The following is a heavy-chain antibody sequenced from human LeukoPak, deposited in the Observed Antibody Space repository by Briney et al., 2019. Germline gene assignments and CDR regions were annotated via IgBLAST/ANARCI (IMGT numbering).Heavy chain of an antibody. J-gene: IGHJ6*03. CDR2: ISYDGSNK. Sequence: GGSLRLSCAASGFTFSSYAMHWVRQAPGKGLEWVAVISYDGSNKYYADSVKGRFTISRDNSKNTLYLQMNSLKASDTAVYYCARPYGDYYYYYMDVWGKGTTVTVSS. CDR3: ARPYGDYYYYYMDV. CDR1: GFTFSSYA. V-gene: IGHV3-30*04. D-gene: IGHD4-17*01.